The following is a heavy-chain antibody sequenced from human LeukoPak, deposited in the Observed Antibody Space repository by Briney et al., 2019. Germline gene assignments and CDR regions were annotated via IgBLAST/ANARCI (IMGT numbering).Heavy chain of an antibody. V-gene: IGHV3-53*01. D-gene: IGHD6-13*01. Sequence: GGSLRLSCAASGFTVSTNYMSWVRQAPGKGLEWVSIIYSDGSTYYADSVKGRFTISRDNSKNTLYLEMNSLRAEDTAVYYCAKEQQLGIFDYWGQGTLVTVSS. CDR2: IYSDGST. CDR3: AKEQQLGIFDY. CDR1: GFTVSTNY. J-gene: IGHJ4*02.